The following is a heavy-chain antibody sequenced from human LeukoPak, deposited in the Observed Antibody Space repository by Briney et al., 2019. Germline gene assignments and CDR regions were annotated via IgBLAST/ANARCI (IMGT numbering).Heavy chain of an antibody. CDR3: ARGGWLVTTNSENWFDP. J-gene: IGHJ5*02. V-gene: IGHV4-30-2*01. D-gene: IGHD4-17*01. Sequence: PSQTLSLTCAVSGGSISSGGYSWSWIRQPPGKGLEWIGYIYHSGSTYYNPPLKSRVTISVDRSKNQFSLKLSSVTAADTAVYYCARGGWLVTTNSENWFDPWGQGTLVTVSS. CDR2: IYHSGST. CDR1: GGSISSGGYS.